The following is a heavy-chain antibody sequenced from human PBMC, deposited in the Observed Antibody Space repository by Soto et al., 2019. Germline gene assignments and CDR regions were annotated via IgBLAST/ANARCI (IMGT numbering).Heavy chain of an antibody. D-gene: IGHD3-3*01. J-gene: IGHJ4*02. CDR3: VRDSVRFDPAFDS. CDR1: GGSIRSGDYY. Sequence: PSETLSLTCTVSGGSIRSGDYYWTWIRQPPGKGLEWIGYVFHTGTAYYYNPSLKRRVNMSIDTSKNQFSLKLNSVTAADTAIYFCVRDSVRFDPAFDSWGQGTQVTVSS. CDR2: VFHTGTAY. V-gene: IGHV4-30-4*01.